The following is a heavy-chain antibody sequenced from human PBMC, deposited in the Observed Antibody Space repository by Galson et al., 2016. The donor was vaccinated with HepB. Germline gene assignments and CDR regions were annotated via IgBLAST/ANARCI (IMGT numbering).Heavy chain of an antibody. CDR2: IKSKSDGGTI. J-gene: IGHJ2*01. V-gene: IGHV3-15*01. CDR1: GFTFNTYG. CDR3: ARADTVMGTYWYFDL. D-gene: IGHD5-18*01. Sequence: SLRLSCADSGFTFNTYGMNWVRQAPGKGLEWVGRIKSKSDGGTIDYIAPVKGRFIISRDDSENTLFLQMNNLKTEDTAVYYCARADTVMGTYWYFDLWGRGTLVTVSS.